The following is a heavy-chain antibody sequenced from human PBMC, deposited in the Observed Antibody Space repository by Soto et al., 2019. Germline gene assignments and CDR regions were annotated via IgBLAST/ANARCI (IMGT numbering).Heavy chain of an antibody. Sequence: QVQLVESGGGVVQPGRSLRLSCAASGFTFSSYAMHWVRQAPGKGLEWVAVISYDGSNKYYADSVKGRFTISRDNSKNTLYLQMNSLRGEDTDVYYCTRRGYGMDVWGQGTTVTVS. CDR2: ISYDGSNK. V-gene: IGHV3-30-3*01. CDR3: TRRGYGMDV. CDR1: GFTFSSYA. J-gene: IGHJ6*02.